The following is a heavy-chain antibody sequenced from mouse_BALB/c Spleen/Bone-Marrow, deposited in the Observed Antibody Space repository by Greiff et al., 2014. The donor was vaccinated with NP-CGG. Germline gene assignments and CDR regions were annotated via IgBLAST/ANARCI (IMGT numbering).Heavy chain of an antibody. J-gene: IGHJ4*01. D-gene: IGHD1-3*01. CDR2: ISSGSTNI. CDR3: ARVKWGPMDY. CDR1: GFTFSSFG. V-gene: IGHV5-17*02. Sequence: DVKLVESGGGLVQPGGSRKLSCTASGFTFSSFGMHWVRQAPEKGLEWVAYISSGSTNIYYADTVKGRFTISRDNPKNTLFLQMTSRRSEDTATYYCARVKWGPMDYWGQGTSVTVSS.